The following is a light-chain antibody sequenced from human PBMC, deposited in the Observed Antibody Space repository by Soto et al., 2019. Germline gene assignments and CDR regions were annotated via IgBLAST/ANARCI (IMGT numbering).Light chain of an antibody. CDR3: QQYNSYPFT. J-gene: IGKJ3*01. Sequence: DIQMTQSPSTLSASVGDRVTITCRASQSISSWLAWYQQKPGKAPKLLIYDASSLDSGVPSRFSGSGSGTEFPLTISSLQPDDFATYYCQQYNSYPFTFGPGTKVDIK. CDR2: DAS. CDR1: QSISSW. V-gene: IGKV1-5*01.